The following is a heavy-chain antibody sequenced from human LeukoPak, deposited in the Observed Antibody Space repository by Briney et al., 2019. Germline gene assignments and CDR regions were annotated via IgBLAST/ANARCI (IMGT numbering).Heavy chain of an antibody. Sequence: GGSLRLSCATSGFTFSSFAMHWVRQAPGKGLEWLALIWFDGSSKNYTDSVEGRFTIPRDNSRNTLYLQMNSLRADDTAVYYCARYCSGASCYLGLDYWGQGTLVTVSS. CDR3: ARYCSGASCYLGLDY. CDR2: IWFDGSSK. D-gene: IGHD2-2*01. V-gene: IGHV3-33*01. J-gene: IGHJ4*02. CDR1: GFTFSSFA.